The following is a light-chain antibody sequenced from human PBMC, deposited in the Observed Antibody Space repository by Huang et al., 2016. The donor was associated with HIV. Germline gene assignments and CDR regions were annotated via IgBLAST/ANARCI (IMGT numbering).Light chain of an antibody. J-gene: IGKJ2*01. CDR1: ERSSSNH. Sequence: EIVLMQSPGTLSLSPGERVTLSCRASERSSSNHVAWYQHKSGQAPRLLIYGASTRATGIADRFSGSGSGTDFTLSISRLEPEDFAVYYCQQYGGSPRYTFGQGTKLEI. CDR2: GAS. CDR3: QQYGGSPRYT. V-gene: IGKV3-20*01.